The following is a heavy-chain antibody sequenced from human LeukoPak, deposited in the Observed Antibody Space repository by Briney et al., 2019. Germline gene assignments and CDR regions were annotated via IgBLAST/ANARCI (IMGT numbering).Heavy chain of an antibody. D-gene: IGHD6-13*01. CDR1: GGTFSSYA. Sequence: SVKVSCKASGGTFSSYAISWVRQAPGQGLDWMGGIIPILGTANYAQKFQGRVTITTDESTSTAYMELSSLRSEDTAVYYCARSSCSSCLYYYYMDVWGKGTTVTVSS. CDR2: IIPILGTA. J-gene: IGHJ6*03. CDR3: ARSSCSSCLYYYYMDV. V-gene: IGHV1-69*05.